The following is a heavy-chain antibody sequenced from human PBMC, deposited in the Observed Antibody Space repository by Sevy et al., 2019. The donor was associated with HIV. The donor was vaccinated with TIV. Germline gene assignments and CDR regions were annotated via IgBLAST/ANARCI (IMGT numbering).Heavy chain of an antibody. Sequence: GGSLRLSCAVSGFSFDSYGMTWVRQAPGKGLEWVSAISGSGTRTYYADSVKGRFIISRDNSKNTLDLQMNSLRAEDKGNYFMAKGGGGHYDPDEIAYYFYYYNMDVWGKGTTVTVSS. CDR1: GFSFDSYG. V-gene: IGHV3-23*01. CDR3: AKGGGGHYDPDEIAYYFYYYNMDV. J-gene: IGHJ6*03. D-gene: IGHD3-22*01. CDR2: ISGSGTRT.